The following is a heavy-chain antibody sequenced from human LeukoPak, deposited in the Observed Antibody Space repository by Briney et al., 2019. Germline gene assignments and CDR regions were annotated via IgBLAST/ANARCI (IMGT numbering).Heavy chain of an antibody. CDR3: ARDAPPASGDSSGYYYGYYGMDV. J-gene: IGHJ6*02. CDR2: ISSSSSYI. Sequence: PGGSLRLSCAASGFTFSSYSMNWVRQAPGKGLEWVSSISSSSSYIYYADSVKGRFTISRDNAKNSLYLQMNSLRADDTAVYYCARDAPPASGDSSGYYYGYYGMDVWGQGTTVTVSS. V-gene: IGHV3-21*01. CDR1: GFTFSSYS. D-gene: IGHD3-22*01.